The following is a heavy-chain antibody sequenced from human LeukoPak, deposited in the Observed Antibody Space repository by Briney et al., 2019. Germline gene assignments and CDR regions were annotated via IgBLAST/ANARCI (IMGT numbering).Heavy chain of an antibody. CDR3: ARDVGVVMFDY. J-gene: IGHJ4*02. D-gene: IGHD3-3*01. CDR1: GFTFNSYA. V-gene: IGHV3-30-3*01. Sequence: PGGSLRLSCAASGFTFNSYAMHWVRQAPGKGLEWVALISYDGGNKYYADSVKGRFTISRDNSKNTLYLQMSSLRAEDSALYYCARDVGVVMFDYWGQGTLVTVSS. CDR2: ISYDGGNK.